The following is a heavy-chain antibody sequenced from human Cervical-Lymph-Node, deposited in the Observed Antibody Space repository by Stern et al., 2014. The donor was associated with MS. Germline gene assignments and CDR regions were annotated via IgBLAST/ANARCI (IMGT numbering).Heavy chain of an antibody. J-gene: IGHJ6*02. Sequence: QVQLGQSGAEVKKPGASVKVSCKAPGYTFTTYYMHWVRQAPGQGLEWMGIINPSGASTSYAQKFQGRVTMTRDTSTSTVYMELSSLRSEDTAVYYCAREEAGHRLGMMDVWGQGTTVTVSS. V-gene: IGHV1-46*01. CDR2: INPSGAST. CDR3: AREEAGHRLGMMDV. D-gene: IGHD6-19*01. CDR1: GYTFTTYY.